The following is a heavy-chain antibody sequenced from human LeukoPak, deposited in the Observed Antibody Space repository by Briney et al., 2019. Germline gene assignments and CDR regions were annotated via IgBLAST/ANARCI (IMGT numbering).Heavy chain of an antibody. CDR2: IAYDSSNT. J-gene: IGHJ4*02. V-gene: IGHV3-30-3*01. CDR3: AKVGGGNYHPLDY. D-gene: IGHD1-26*01. CDR1: AFTFSDHS. Sequence: GGSLRLSCAASAFTFSDHSMHWVRHAPGKGLEWVSSIAYDSSNTYYADSVKGRFTISRDNSKNTLYLQLSSLRIEDTAVYYCAKVGGGNYHPLDYWGQGTLVTVSS.